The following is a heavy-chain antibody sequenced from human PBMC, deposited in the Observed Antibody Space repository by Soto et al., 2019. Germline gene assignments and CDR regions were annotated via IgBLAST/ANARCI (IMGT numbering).Heavy chain of an antibody. CDR1: GYAFNSYG. Sequence: VCCKASGYAFNSYGITWVRQAPGQGLEWMGWISTYNGNTNYAQKLQGRVTMTTDTSTSTSYMELRSLTSDDTAVYYCASTSSGRRDYWGQGTLVTVSS. CDR3: ASTSSGRRDY. V-gene: IGHV1-18*01. CDR2: ISTYNGNT. J-gene: IGHJ4*02. D-gene: IGHD6-19*01.